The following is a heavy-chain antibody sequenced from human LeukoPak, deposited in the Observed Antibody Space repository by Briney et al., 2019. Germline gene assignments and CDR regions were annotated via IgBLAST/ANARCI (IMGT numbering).Heavy chain of an antibody. CDR2: IWFDGSKT. V-gene: IGHV3-33*03. CDR3: AKDNVDTSSCLDY. CDR1: GFTFSDYG. Sequence: PGGSLRLSCAASGFTFSDYGMHWVRQAPGKGLEWVAVIWFDGSKTYYADSVMGRFTISRDKSKNTLYLQMNSLRADDTAVYYCAKDNVDTSSCLDYWGQGTLVTVSS. J-gene: IGHJ4*02. D-gene: IGHD6-6*01.